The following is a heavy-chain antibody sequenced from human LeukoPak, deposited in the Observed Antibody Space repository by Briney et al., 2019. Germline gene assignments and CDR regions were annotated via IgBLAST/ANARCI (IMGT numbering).Heavy chain of an antibody. CDR2: IWYDGSRD. D-gene: IGHD6-19*01. J-gene: IGHJ4*02. Sequence: GGSLRLSCAASGFTFRNYGMNWVRQAPGKGMEWVALIWYDGSRDYYVDFVKGRFTVSRDNSKNTLYLQMKNLRAEDTAVYYCATVRGSDWYMDYWGQGTLVTVSS. CDR3: ATVRGSDWYMDY. CDR1: GFTFRNYG. V-gene: IGHV3-33*01.